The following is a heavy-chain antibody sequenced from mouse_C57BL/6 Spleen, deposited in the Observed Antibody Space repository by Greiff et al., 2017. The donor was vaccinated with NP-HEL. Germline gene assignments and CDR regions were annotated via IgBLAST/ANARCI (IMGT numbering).Heavy chain of an antibody. CDR1: GYAFTNYL. CDR3: ARDWDAWFAY. D-gene: IGHD4-1*01. Sequence: VKLMESGAELVRPGTSVKVSCKASGYAFTNYLIEWVKQRPGQGLEWIGVINPGSGGTNYNEKFKGKATLTADKSSSTAYMQLSSLTSEDSAVYFCARDWDAWFAYWGQGTLVTVSA. J-gene: IGHJ3*01. CDR2: INPGSGGT. V-gene: IGHV1-54*01.